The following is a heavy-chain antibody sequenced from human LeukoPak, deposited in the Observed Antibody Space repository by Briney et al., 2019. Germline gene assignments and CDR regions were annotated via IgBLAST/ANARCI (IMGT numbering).Heavy chain of an antibody. CDR3: AKDIIVGATSNWFDP. CDR2: IRYEGSNK. V-gene: IGHV3-30*02. CDR1: GFTFSSYG. J-gene: IGHJ5*02. Sequence: PGGSLRLSCAASGFTFSSYGMHWVRQAPGKGLEGVAFIRYEGSNKYYADAVKGRFTSSRDNSRKTLYLQINSLRSEDTAVYYCAKDIIVGATSNWFDPWGQGTLVTVSS. D-gene: IGHD1-26*01.